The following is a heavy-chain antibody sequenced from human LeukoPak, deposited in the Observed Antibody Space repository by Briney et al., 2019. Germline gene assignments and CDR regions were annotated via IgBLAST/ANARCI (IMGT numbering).Heavy chain of an antibody. D-gene: IGHD3-22*01. J-gene: IGHJ4*02. CDR1: GGSISSSSYY. Sequence: PSETLSLTCTVSGGSISSSSYYWGWIRQPPGKGLEWIGSIYYSGSTYYNPSLKSRVTISVDTSKNQFSLKLSSVTAADTAVYYCARDPGDYYDSSGYYFDYWGQGTLVTVSS. CDR2: IYYSGST. V-gene: IGHV4-39*07. CDR3: ARDPGDYYDSSGYYFDY.